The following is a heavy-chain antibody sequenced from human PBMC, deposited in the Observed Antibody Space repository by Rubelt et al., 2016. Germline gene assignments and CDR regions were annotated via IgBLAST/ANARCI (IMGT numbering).Heavy chain of an antibody. CDR2: INHSGST. CDR1: GGSFSGYY. Sequence: QVQLQQWGAGLLKPSSTLSLTCAVYGGSFSGYYWSWIRQPPGKGLEWMGEINHSGSTNYNPSLRCRVAISVDTSKNQFSLKLSSVTAADTAVYYCARASSSRGIGWIDPWGQGTLVTVSS. D-gene: IGHD6-13*01. V-gene: IGHV4-34*01. CDR3: ARASSSRGIGWIDP. J-gene: IGHJ5*02.